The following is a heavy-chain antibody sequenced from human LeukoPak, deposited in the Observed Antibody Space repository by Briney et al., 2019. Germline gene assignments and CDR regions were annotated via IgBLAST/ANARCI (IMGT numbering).Heavy chain of an antibody. J-gene: IGHJ2*01. Sequence: TGGSLRLSCATSGFTFSRFASHYVRQAPGKGLEWIAVVSDDGDHKYADSVKGRFSISRDNSNNTLFLQMNSLTTEDTALYYCARDGRRFRAGTHWYFDLWGRGTRVTVSS. D-gene: IGHD3-10*01. CDR3: ARDGRRFRAGTHWYFDL. CDR1: GFTFSRFA. V-gene: IGHV3-30*04. CDR2: VSDDGDHK.